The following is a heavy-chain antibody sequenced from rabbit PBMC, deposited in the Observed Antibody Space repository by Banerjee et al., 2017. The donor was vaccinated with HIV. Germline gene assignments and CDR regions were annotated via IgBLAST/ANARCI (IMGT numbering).Heavy chain of an antibody. CDR1: GFTISSSYW. V-gene: IGHV1S40*01. Sequence: QSLEESGGDLVKPGASLTLTCTASGFTISSSYWMCWVRQAPGKGLEWIACIDSDSSGSTYYASWAKGRFTISKTSSTTVTLQMTSLTAADTATYFCAREPSSSGANYDLRGQGTLVTVS. J-gene: IGHJ4*01. CDR2: IDSDSSGST. CDR3: AREPSSSGANYDL. D-gene: IGHD1-1*01.